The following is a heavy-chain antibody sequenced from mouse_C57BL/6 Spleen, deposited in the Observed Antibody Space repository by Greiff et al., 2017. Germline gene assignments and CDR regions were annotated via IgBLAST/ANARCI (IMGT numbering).Heavy chain of an antibody. D-gene: IGHD1-1*01. CDR3: ARTDYGSRNWYFDV. V-gene: IGHV1-50*01. CDR2: IDPSDSYT. Sequence: VQLQQPGAELVKPGASVKLSCKASGYTFTSYWMQWVKQRPGQGLEWIGEIDPSDSYTNYNQKFKGKATLTVDTSSSTAYMQLSSLTSEDSAVYYCARTDYGSRNWYFDVWGTGTTVTVSS. J-gene: IGHJ1*03. CDR1: GYTFTSYW.